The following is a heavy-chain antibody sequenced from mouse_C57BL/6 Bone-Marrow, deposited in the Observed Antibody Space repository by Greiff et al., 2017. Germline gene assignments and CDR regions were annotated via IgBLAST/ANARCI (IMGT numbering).Heavy chain of an antibody. CDR2: INSDGSST. J-gene: IGHJ4*01. V-gene: IGHV5-16*01. CDR1: GFTFSDYY. D-gene: IGHD1-1*01. CDR3: ARHYGSSYCYAMDY. Sequence: EVQLVESEGGLVQPGSSMKLSCTASGFTFSDYYMAWVRQVPEKGLAWVANINSDGSSTTYLHSLKSRFIISVDNAKNILYLQMSSLKSEDTATYYCARHYGSSYCYAMDYWGQGTSVTVSS.